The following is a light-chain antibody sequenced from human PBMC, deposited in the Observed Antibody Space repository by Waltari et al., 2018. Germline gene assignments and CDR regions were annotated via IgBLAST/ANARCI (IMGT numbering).Light chain of an antibody. CDR3: QQYGNSPQT. CDR2: DAS. J-gene: IGKJ5*01. CDR1: QSIGSY. V-gene: IGKV3-11*01. Sequence: EIVLTQSPVTLSLSPGDTATLSGRASQSIGSYLAWYQRKPGQAPRLLIYDASNRAAGIPPRFSGGGSGTDFTLTISGLEPEDFAVYYCQQYGNSPQTFGQGTRLEIK.